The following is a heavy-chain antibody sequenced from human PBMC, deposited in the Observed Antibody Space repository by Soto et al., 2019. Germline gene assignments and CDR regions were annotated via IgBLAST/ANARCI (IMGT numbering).Heavy chain of an antibody. D-gene: IGHD2-21*02. CDR2: INHSGRT. J-gene: IGHJ4*02. Sequence: QVALQQWGPGLVKPSETLSLTCTIHDGSFIGYFWSWIRQSPEKGLEWIGEINHSGRTSYNLSLRSRVTISVDTSNNQFSLKLTSVTAADTAVYYCARGYVRATAYFDAWGQGSPVIVSS. CDR3: ARGYVRATAYFDA. CDR1: DGSFIGYF. V-gene: IGHV4-34*01.